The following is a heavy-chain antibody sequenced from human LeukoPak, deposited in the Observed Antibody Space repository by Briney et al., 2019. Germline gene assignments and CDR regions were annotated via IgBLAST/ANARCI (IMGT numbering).Heavy chain of an antibody. V-gene: IGHV3-23*01. CDR3: AKDGSVSGYDFGFRMYY. CDR1: GFTFSSYA. Sequence: GGSLRLSCAASGFTFSSYAMSWVRQAPGKGLEWVSAISGSGGSTYYADSVKGRFTISRDNSKNTLYLQMNSLRAEDTAVYYCAKDGSVSGYDFGFRMYYWGLGTLVTVSS. CDR2: ISGSGGST. D-gene: IGHD5-12*01. J-gene: IGHJ4*02.